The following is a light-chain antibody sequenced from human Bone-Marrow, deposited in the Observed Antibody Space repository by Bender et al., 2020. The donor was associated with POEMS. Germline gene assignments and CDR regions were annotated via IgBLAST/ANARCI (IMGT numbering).Light chain of an antibody. CDR3: ATWDDTLDGPEWV. V-gene: IGLV1-47*02. CDR1: TSDVGGYDY. Sequence: QSALTQPASVSESPGQSITISCTGTTSDVGGYDYVSWYQQLPGTAPKLLIYINNQRPSGVPDRFSGSRSGTSASLAISGLRSDDEADYYCATWDDTLDGPEWVFGGGTKLTVL. J-gene: IGLJ2*01. CDR2: INN.